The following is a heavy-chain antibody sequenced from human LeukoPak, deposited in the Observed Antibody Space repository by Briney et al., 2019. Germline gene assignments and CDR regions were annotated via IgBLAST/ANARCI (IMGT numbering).Heavy chain of an antibody. CDR3: ARQVVMSKLFDP. Sequence: SETLSLTCAVYGGSFSGYYWSWIRQPPGKGLEWIGEINHSGSTNYNPSLKSRVTISVDTSKNQFSLKLSSVTAADTAVYYCARQVVMSKLFDPWGQGTLVTVSS. CDR1: GGSFSGYY. J-gene: IGHJ5*02. D-gene: IGHD3-22*01. V-gene: IGHV4-34*01. CDR2: INHSGST.